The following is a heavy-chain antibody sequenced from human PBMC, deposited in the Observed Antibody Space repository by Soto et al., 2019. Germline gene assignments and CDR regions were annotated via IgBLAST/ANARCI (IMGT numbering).Heavy chain of an antibody. D-gene: IGHD3-3*01. Sequence: GASVKVSCKASGYTFTGYSLHWVRQAPGQGLEWMGWINPNSGGTNYAQKFQGRVTITADESTSTAYMELSSLRSEDTAVYYCARASADFWSGYYPQVPFPFDYWGPGNPGHRLL. CDR2: INPNSGGT. CDR3: ARASADFWSGYYPQVPFPFDY. CDR1: GYTFTGYS. J-gene: IGHJ4*02. V-gene: IGHV1-2*02.